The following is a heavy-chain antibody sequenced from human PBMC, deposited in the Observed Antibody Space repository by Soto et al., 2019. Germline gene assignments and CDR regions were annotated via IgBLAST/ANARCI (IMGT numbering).Heavy chain of an antibody. D-gene: IGHD2-15*01. CDR2: ISAYNGNT. CDR3: ARDCSGGSCYVRKEGLHWFDP. CDR1: GYTFTSYG. J-gene: IGHJ5*02. V-gene: IGHV1-18*01. Sequence: QVQLVQSGAEVKKPGASVKVSCKASGYTFTSYGISWVRQAPGQGLEWMGWISAYNGNTNYAQKLQGRVTMTTDTSTSTAYMGLRSLRSDDTAVYYCARDCSGGSCYVRKEGLHWFDPWGQGTLVTVSS.